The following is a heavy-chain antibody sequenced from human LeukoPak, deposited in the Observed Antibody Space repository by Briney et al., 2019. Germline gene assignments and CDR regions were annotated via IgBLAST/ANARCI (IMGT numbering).Heavy chain of an antibody. CDR1: GFTLSNYK. J-gene: IGHJ4*02. CDR2: IEEDGNKK. D-gene: IGHD6-13*01. V-gene: IGHV3-7*01. CDR3: ARGRGIAL. Sequence: QTGGSLRLSCATSGFTLSNYKMNWVRQAPGKGLEWVSNIEEDGNKKNYVDSVKGRFTISRDNVENSIYLQMNSLRDDDTAVYYCARGRGIALWGQGTLVTVSS.